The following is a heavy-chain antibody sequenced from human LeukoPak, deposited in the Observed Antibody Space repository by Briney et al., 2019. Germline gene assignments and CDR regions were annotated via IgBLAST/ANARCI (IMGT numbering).Heavy chain of an antibody. CDR2: IYYNRST. CDR1: GASINSYY. CDR3: AREAGRVDY. V-gene: IGHV4-59*12. J-gene: IGHJ4*02. Sequence: SETLSLTCSVSGASINSYYWSWIRQPPGKGLEWIGNIYYNRSTSYHPSLKSRVTISVDTSKNQFSLKLSSVTAADTAVYYCAREAGRVDYWGQGTLVTVSS. D-gene: IGHD6-19*01.